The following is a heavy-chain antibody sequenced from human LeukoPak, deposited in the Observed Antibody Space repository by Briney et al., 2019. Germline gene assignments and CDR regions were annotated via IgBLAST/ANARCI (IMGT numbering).Heavy chain of an antibody. V-gene: IGHV1-69*05. Sequence: GASVKVSCKASGGTFSSYAISWVRQAPGQGLEWMGRIFPIFGTANYAQKFQGRVTITTDESTSTAYMELSSLRSEDTAVYYCARARGYSGYDWGQGTLVTVSS. J-gene: IGHJ4*02. CDR3: ARARGYSGYD. CDR1: GGTFSSYA. D-gene: IGHD5-12*01. CDR2: IFPIFGTA.